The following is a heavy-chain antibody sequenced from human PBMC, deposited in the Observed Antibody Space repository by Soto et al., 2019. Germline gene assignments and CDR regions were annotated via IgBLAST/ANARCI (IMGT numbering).Heavy chain of an antibody. CDR2: IIPVLGIP. V-gene: IGHV1-69*02. CDR3: ARVVDFYFDD. J-gene: IGHJ4*02. CDR1: GGTLSSDS. D-gene: IGHD5-12*01. Sequence: QVQLVQSGAELKKPGSSVKVSCMSSGGTLSSDSFSWVRQAPGQGREWMGRIIPVLGIPNYAQKFQGRLTISADRFTTTGYMELRSLTSEDTAVYYCARVVDFYFDDWGQGTIVTVSS.